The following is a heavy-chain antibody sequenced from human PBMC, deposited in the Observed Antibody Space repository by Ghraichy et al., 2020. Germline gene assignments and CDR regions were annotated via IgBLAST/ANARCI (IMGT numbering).Heavy chain of an antibody. V-gene: IGHV4-34*01. Sequence: SETLSLTCAVYHGSFSGYYWSWIRQPPGKGLEWIGEINHSGSTIHNPSLKSRVTISVDTSKNQFSLKLTSVTAADTAVYYCARGKKTDIVRSSSWFDPWGQGTLVTVSS. CDR1: HGSFSGYY. D-gene: IGHD2-8*01. CDR2: INHSGST. J-gene: IGHJ5*02. CDR3: ARGKKTDIVRSSSWFDP.